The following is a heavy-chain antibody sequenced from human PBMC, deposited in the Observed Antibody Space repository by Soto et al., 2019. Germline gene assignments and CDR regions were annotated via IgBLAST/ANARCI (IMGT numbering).Heavy chain of an antibody. CDR2: INHSGST. Sequence: SETLSLTCAVYGGSFSGYYWSWIRQPPGKGLERIGEINHSGSTNYNPSLKSRVTISVDTSKNQFSLKLSSVTAADTAVYYCARSARYCSSTSCYLYYYYGMDVWGQGTTVTVSS. CDR1: GGSFSGYY. J-gene: IGHJ6*02. CDR3: ARSARYCSSTSCYLYYYYGMDV. V-gene: IGHV4-34*01. D-gene: IGHD2-2*01.